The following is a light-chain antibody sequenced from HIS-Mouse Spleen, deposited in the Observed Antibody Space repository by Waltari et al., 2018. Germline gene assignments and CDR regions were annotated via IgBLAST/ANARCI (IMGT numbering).Light chain of an antibody. Sequence: SYELTQPPSVSVSPGQTARITCSGDALPKKYAYWYQQKSGQAPVLVIYEESKRPSGIHERCSGSRSGKMATLTISGAQVEDDADDYCYSTDSSGNHRVFGGGTKLTVL. CDR3: YSTDSSGNHRV. J-gene: IGLJ2*01. CDR1: ALPKKY. V-gene: IGLV3-10*01. CDR2: EES.